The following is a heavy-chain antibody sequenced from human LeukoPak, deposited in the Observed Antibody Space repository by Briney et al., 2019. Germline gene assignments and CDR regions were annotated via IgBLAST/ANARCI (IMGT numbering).Heavy chain of an antibody. CDR2: ILEDGSSQ. D-gene: IGHD4-17*01. CDR3: ARDWDYGDYVSEGY. Sequence: PGGSLRLSCAASGFTFSNYMMHWVRQAPGKGLDWVAVILEDGSSQYYADSVKGRFTISRDNAKNSLYLQMNSLRAEDTAVYYCARDWDYGDYVSEGYWGQGTLVTVSS. J-gene: IGHJ4*02. CDR1: GFTFSNYM. V-gene: IGHV3-30*04.